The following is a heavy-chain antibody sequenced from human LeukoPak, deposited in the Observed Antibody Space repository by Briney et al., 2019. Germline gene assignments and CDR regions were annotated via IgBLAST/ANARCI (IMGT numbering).Heavy chain of an antibody. CDR3: AGRVLCSSTSCSHYYYYYMDV. Sequence: ASVKLSCKASGYTFTNFYIHWVRQAPGQGLEWMAIINPSGGSTTYAQKFQGRVTMTRDTSTNTVYMELSSLRSEDTAVYYCAGRVLCSSTSCSHYYYYYMDVWGKGTTVTVSS. CDR2: INPSGGST. CDR1: GYTFTNFY. V-gene: IGHV1-46*01. J-gene: IGHJ6*03. D-gene: IGHD2-2*01.